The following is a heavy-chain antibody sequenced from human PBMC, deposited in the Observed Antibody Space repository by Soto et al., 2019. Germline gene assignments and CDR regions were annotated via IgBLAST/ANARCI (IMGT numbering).Heavy chain of an antibody. Sequence: QVQLVQSGAVVKKPGSSLKVSCRASGGTFTSFTVSWVRQAPGQALEWMGGIIPLFGSTNYEHKFQRRLTITADKSTATAYLDLSSLKSDDTAVYYCASGSALAGDSWGKGTLVTVS. CDR1: GGTFTSFT. J-gene: IGHJ5*01. CDR3: ASGSALAGDS. D-gene: IGHD5-18*01. CDR2: IIPLFGST. V-gene: IGHV1-69*06.